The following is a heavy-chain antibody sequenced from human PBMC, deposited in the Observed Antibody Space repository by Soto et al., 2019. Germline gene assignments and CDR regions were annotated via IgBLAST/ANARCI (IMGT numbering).Heavy chain of an antibody. CDR3: ARVLSGWYFFDF. V-gene: IGHV1-69*02. CDR1: GATFRSYT. Sequence: SVRGSCKASGATFRSYTVSWVRQAPRQRLEWMGRIIPILGIANYAQKFQGRVTITADKSTSTAYMELSSLRSEDTAVYYCARVLSGWYFFDFWCQVTFVTVS. CDR2: IIPILGIA. J-gene: IGHJ4*02. D-gene: IGHD6-19*01.